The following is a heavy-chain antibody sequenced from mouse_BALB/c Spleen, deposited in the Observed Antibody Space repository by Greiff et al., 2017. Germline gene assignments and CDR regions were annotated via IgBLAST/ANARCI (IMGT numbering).Heavy chain of an antibody. CDR2: IYPGSGST. CDR3: AAAVDAY. D-gene: IGHD1-1*01. J-gene: IGHJ3*01. Sequence: LQQPGSELVRPGASVKLSCKASGYTFTSYWMHWVKQRPGQGLEWIGNIYPGSGSTNYDEKFKSKATLTVDTSSNTAYLQLSSLTSEDTAVYYCAAAVDAYWGQGTLVTVAA. CDR1: GYTFTSYW. V-gene: IGHV1S22*01.